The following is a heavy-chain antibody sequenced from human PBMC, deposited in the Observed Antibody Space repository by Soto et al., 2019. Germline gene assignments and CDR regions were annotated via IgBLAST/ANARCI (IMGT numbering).Heavy chain of an antibody. CDR2: INPNSGDT. CDR1: GYTFTGYY. V-gene: IGHV1-2*02. D-gene: IGHD2-2*01. J-gene: IGHJ4*02. Sequence: ASVKVSCKASGYTFTGYYTHWVRQTPGQGLEWMGWINPNSGDTHYAQKFQGRVTMTRDMSISTAYLELSRLRSDDTAMYYCTREANYCSSTNCHIDYWGQGTLVTVSS. CDR3: TREANYCSSTNCHIDY.